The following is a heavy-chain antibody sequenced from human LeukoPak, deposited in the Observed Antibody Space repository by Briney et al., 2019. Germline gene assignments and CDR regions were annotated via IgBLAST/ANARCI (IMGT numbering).Heavy chain of an antibody. CDR2: ISSSGSTK. D-gene: IGHD5-18*01. J-gene: IGHJ4*02. CDR3: ARVRGYIYGPTDY. CDR1: GFTLSSYE. V-gene: IGHV3-48*03. Sequence: GGSLRLSCAASGFTLSSYEMNWVRQAPGKGLEWVSYISSSGSTKYYADSVKGRITISRDNAKNSLYLQMNSLRAEDTAVYYCARVRGYIYGPTDYWGQGTLVTVSS.